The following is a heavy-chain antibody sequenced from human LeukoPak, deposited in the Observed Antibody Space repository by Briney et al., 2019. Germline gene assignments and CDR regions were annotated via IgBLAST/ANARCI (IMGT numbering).Heavy chain of an antibody. CDR3: ARVPSVYYYDSSGYPD. V-gene: IGHV3-48*01. D-gene: IGHD3-22*01. Sequence: GGSLRLSCEASGFTFSNYWMNWVRQAPGKGLEWVSYISSSSSTIYYADSVKGRFTISRDNAKNSLYLQMNSLRAEDTAVYYCARVPSVYYYDSSGYPDWGQGTLVTVSS. J-gene: IGHJ4*02. CDR1: GFTFSNYW. CDR2: ISSSSSTI.